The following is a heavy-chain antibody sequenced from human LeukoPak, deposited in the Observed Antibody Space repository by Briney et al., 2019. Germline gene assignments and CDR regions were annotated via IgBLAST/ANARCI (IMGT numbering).Heavy chain of an antibody. CDR1: GSTFSAFA. CDR3: VKTMMTFGGVIRTGAFDI. CDR2: INNNGDST. D-gene: IGHD3-16*01. Sequence: PGGSLRLSCSASGSTFSAFAMHWVRQAPGKRLEYVSGINNNGDSTYYSDSVKARLTISRDNSKNTLFLQMASLRAEDTAVYYCVKTMMTFGGVIRTGAFDIWGQGTMVIVSS. J-gene: IGHJ3*02. V-gene: IGHV3-64D*06.